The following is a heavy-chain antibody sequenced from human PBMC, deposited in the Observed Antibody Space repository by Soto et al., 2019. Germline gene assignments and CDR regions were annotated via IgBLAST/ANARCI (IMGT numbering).Heavy chain of an antibody. CDR3: ERELDDGPNWFDT. D-gene: IGHD1-1*01. CDR1: GDSVSSNSAA. V-gene: IGHV6-1*01. CDR2: TYYKSQWYN. J-gene: IGHJ5*02. Sequence: SQTLSLTCAISGDSVSSNSAAWNWIRQSPSRGPEWLGRTYYKSQWYNDYALSVESRITINPDTSKSQFSLQLNSVTPEDTAVYYCERELDDGPNWFDTWGQGTPVTVSS.